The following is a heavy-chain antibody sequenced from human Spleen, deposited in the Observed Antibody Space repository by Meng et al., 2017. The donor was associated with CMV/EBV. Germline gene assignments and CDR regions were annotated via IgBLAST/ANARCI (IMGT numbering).Heavy chain of an antibody. CDR1: GFTFSSYA. J-gene: IGHJ5*02. CDR3: AKDGYYDFWSGWQGNWFDP. V-gene: IGHV3-30-3*01. Sequence: GESLKISCAASGFTFSSYAMHWVRQAPGKGLEWVAVISYDGSNKYYADSVKGRFTISRDNSKNTLYLQMNSLRAVDTAVYYCAKDGYYDFWSGWQGNWFDPWGQGTLVTVSS. CDR2: ISYDGSNK. D-gene: IGHD3-3*01.